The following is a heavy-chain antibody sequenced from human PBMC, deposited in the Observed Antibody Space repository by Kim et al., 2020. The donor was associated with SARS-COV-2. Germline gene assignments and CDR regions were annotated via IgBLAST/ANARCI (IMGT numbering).Heavy chain of an antibody. CDR2: MNPNSGNT. V-gene: IGHV1-8*01. D-gene: IGHD3-9*01. J-gene: IGHJ6*03. Sequence: ASVKVSCKASGYTFTSYDINWVRQATGQGLEWMGWMNPNSGNTGYAQKFQGRVTMTRNTSISTAYMELSSLRSEDTAVYYCARAPKMRDDILTGTHGDYYYMDVWGKGTTVTVSS. CDR1: GYTFTSYD. CDR3: ARAPKMRDDILTGTHGDYYYMDV.